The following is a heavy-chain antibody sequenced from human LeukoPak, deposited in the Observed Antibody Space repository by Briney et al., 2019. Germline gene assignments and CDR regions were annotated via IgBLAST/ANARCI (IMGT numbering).Heavy chain of an antibody. D-gene: IGHD1-26*01. CDR3: ARRLASGSSYYFDY. V-gene: IGHV5-51*01. Sequence: GEALKISCKGSGYSFTSYWIGWVRQMPGKGVGWMGIIYPGDSDTRYSPSFQGQVTISADKSISTAYLQWSSLKASDTAMYYCARRLASGSSYYFDYWGQGTLVTVSS. J-gene: IGHJ4*02. CDR1: GYSFTSYW. CDR2: IYPGDSDT.